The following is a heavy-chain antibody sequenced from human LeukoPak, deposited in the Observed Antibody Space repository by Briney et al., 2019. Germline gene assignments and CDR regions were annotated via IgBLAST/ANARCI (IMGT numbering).Heavy chain of an antibody. CDR2: ISYDGSNK. J-gene: IGHJ6*02. Sequence: GGSLRLSCAASGFIFSSYGMHWVRQAPGKGLEWVAVISYDGSNKYYADSVKGRFTISRDNSKNTLYLQMNSLRAEDTAVYYCAKDLRGPTGYYYGMDVWGQGTTVTVSS. CDR1: GFIFSSYG. V-gene: IGHV3-30*18. D-gene: IGHD4-17*01. CDR3: AKDLRGPTGYYYGMDV.